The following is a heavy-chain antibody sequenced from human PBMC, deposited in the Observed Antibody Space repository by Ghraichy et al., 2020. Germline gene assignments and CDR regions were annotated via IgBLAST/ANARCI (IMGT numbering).Heavy chain of an antibody. CDR3: ARGFYSFEVAFDI. CDR1: GFTFSDYA. D-gene: IGHD2-21*01. J-gene: IGHJ3*02. Sequence: GGSLRLSCTASGFTFSDYAIHWVRQAPGEGLEWVAVISYNGGAKYYADSVKGRFTISRDNSRNTLYLQMNSLRDEDTAVYYCARGFYSFEVAFDIWGQGTMITVSS. V-gene: IGHV3-30*04. CDR2: ISYNGGAK.